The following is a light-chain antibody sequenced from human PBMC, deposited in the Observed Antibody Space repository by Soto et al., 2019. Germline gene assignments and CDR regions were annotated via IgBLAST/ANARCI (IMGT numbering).Light chain of an antibody. J-gene: IGLJ1*01. CDR3: SSYASSSTLYV. V-gene: IGLV2-14*01. CDR1: SSDVGGYDY. Sequence: QSALTQPASVSGSPGQSITISCTGTSSDVGGYDYVSWYQQHPGKAPKLMIHDVSNRPSGVSSRFSGSKSGNTASLTISGLQAEGEADYYCSSYASSSTLYVFGTGTKLTVL. CDR2: DVS.